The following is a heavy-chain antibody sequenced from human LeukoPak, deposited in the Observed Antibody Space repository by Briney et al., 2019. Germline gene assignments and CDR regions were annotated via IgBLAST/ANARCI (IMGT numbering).Heavy chain of an antibody. CDR3: ATGPIYDTTDPLPFEF. Sequence: ASVKVSCKVSGYTLGELSMHWVRQPPGKVLEWMGGFDPENGRTLYAEKFQGRVTMSEDTSTDTAYMEVHSLTSDDTAVYYCATGPIYDTTDPLPFEFWGQGTLVTVSS. CDR2: FDPENGRT. V-gene: IGHV1-24*01. J-gene: IGHJ4*02. CDR1: GYTLGELS. D-gene: IGHD4-4*01.